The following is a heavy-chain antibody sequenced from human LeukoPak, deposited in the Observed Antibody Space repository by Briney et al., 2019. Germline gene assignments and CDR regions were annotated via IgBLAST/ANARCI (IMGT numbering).Heavy chain of an antibody. CDR3: ARRAGAYSHPYDY. J-gene: IGHJ4*02. CDR2: ISSDGSRV. Sequence: GGSLRLSCAASGFTFSDYWMHWVRQAPGKGLVWVSRISSDGSRVTYADSVKGRFTISRDNAKNTLYLQMNSLRAEDTAVYYCARRAGAYSHPYDYWGQGTLVTVSS. V-gene: IGHV3-74*01. D-gene: IGHD4/OR15-4a*01. CDR1: GFTFSDYW.